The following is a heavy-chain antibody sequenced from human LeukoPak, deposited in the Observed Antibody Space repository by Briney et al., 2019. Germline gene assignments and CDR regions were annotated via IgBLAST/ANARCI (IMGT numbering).Heavy chain of an antibody. CDR2: ISAYNGNT. V-gene: IGHV1-18*01. CDR1: GYTFTSYG. Sequence: AAVKVSCKASGYTFTSYGISWARQAPGQGLEWMGWISAYNGNTNYAQKLQGRVTMTTDTSTSTAYMDLRSLRSDDTAVYYCARDRNTVTTPLDYWGQGTLVTVSS. J-gene: IGHJ4*02. D-gene: IGHD4-11*01. CDR3: ARDRNTVTTPLDY.